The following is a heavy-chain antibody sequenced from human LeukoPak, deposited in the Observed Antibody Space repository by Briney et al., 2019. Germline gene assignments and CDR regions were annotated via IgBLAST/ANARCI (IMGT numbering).Heavy chain of an antibody. D-gene: IGHD3-16*01. Sequence: SETLSLTCTVSGGSISGYYWTWIRQPPGKGLEWIGQIHYSGKADYNPSLRSRITISVDTSKNQMSLKLSSVTAADMAVYYCARFGVYYDMGVWGQGTTVTVS. CDR3: ARFGVYYDMGV. CDR2: IHYSGKA. V-gene: IGHV4-59*01. J-gene: IGHJ6*02. CDR1: GGSISGYY.